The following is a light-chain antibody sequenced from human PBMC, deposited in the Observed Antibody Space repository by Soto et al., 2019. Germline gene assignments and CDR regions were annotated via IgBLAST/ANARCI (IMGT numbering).Light chain of an antibody. J-gene: IGLJ2*01. CDR2: DVS. CDR1: SSDVGGYNF. V-gene: IGLV2-14*03. Sequence: QSAVTQPASVSGSPGQWITISCSGTSSDVGGYNFVSWYQVHPGKAPRLILYDVSSRPSGVSYRFSGSKSANTASLHISRLQAWDEADYYCSSYTTTTSLVVFGGGTKVTVL. CDR3: SSYTTTTSLVV.